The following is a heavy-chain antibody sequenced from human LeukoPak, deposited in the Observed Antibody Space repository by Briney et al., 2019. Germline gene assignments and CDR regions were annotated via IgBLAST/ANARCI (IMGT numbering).Heavy chain of an antibody. D-gene: IGHD6-13*01. V-gene: IGHV1-69*13. Sequence: GASVKVSCKASGGTFSSYAISWVRQAPGQGLEWMGGIIPIFGTANYAQKFQGRVTITADESTSTAYMELSSLRSEDTAVYYCARMKQQPFVDWFDPWGQGTLVTVSS. CDR1: GGTFSSYA. J-gene: IGHJ5*02. CDR3: ARMKQQPFVDWFDP. CDR2: IIPIFGTA.